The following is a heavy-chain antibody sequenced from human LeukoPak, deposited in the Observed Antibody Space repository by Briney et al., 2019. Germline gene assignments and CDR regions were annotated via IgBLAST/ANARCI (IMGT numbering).Heavy chain of an antibody. Sequence: GGSLRLSCAASGFIFGSYGMHWVRQAPDKGLEWVAFAPYHGVSRYYAESVKGRFTISRDNSKNTLYLQMNSLKIEDTAVYHCVKDRLGDYASDYWGQGTLVIVSS. CDR1: GFIFGSYG. V-gene: IGHV3-30*02. CDR3: VKDRLGDYASDY. J-gene: IGHJ4*02. CDR2: APYHGVSR. D-gene: IGHD4-17*01.